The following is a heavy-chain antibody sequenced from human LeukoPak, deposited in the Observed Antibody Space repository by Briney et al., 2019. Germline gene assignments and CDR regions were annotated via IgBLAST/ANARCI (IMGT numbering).Heavy chain of an antibody. J-gene: IGHJ5*02. CDR3: ARVVVAGVRNWFDP. V-gene: IGHV4-59*01. CDR1: GGSISSYY. Sequence: PSETLSLTCTVSGGSISSYYWSWIRQPPGKGLEWIGYIYYSGSTNYNPSLKSRVTISVDTSKNQFSLKLSSVTAADTAVYYCARVVVAGVRNWFDPWGQGTLVTVSS. D-gene: IGHD6-19*01. CDR2: IYYSGST.